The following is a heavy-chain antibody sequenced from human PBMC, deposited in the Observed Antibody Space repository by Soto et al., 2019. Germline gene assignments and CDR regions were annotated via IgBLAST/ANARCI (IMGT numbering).Heavy chain of an antibody. J-gene: IGHJ6*02. Sequence: QVQLGESGGGVVQPGRSLRLSCAASGFTWRNYGMQWVRQAPAKGLEWVALVWYDGGNKNYVDSVKGRFTIYRDNPKNTLYLQLNSLRDEDTAVYYCVRAAGYSGNDYVYYYGIDVWGQGTTVTVSS. CDR2: VWYDGGNK. CDR3: VRAAGYSGNDYVYYYGIDV. D-gene: IGHD5-12*01. CDR1: GFTWRNYG. V-gene: IGHV3-33*01.